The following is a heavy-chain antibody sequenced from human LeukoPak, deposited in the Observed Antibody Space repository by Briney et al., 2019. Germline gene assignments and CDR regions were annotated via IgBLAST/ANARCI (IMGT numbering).Heavy chain of an antibody. D-gene: IGHD6-25*01. J-gene: IGHJ4*02. V-gene: IGHV4-39*02. CDR1: GDSISRSTYY. Sequence: SETLSLTCTVSGDSISRSTYYWAWIRQPPGKGLEWIGSVYYGRSPYFNPSLDSRATISVDTSKNHFSLKMSSVTAADTAVYYCARSSGTGTFSYWGQGTLVTVSS. CDR2: VYYGRSP. CDR3: ARSSGTGTFSY.